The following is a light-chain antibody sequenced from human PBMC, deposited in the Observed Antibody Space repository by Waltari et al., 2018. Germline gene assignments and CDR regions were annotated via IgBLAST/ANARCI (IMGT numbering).Light chain of an antibody. J-gene: IGLJ1*01. V-gene: IGLV2-8*01. CDR2: EVT. Sequence: QSALTQPPSASGSPGQSGTISCTGTSSDVGAYTYVSWYQQYPDKAPKLMIYEVTKRPSGVPARFSGSKSGDTASLTVSGLQAEDEADYYCISYAGNNKYVLGAGTKVTVL. CDR1: SSDVGAYTY. CDR3: ISYAGNNKYV.